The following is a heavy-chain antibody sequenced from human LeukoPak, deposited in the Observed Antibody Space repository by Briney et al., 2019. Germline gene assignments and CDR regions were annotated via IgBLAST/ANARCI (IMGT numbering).Heavy chain of an antibody. CDR2: INHSGRN. V-gene: IGHV4-34*01. Sequence: PWETLSLTCAVYGGSFSSYYWSWIRQPPGKGLEGIGEINHSGRNNYNPSLKSRVTISVDTSKTQFSLKLSSVNAADTAVYYCARVGYYDILTGYRHYYYYMDVWGKGTTVTVSS. CDR1: GGSFSSYY. CDR3: ARVGYYDILTGYRHYYYYMDV. D-gene: IGHD3-9*01. J-gene: IGHJ6*03.